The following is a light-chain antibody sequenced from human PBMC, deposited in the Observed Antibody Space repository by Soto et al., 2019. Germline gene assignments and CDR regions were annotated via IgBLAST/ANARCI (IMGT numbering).Light chain of an antibody. CDR2: KAS. CDR3: QHYNDYSRM. J-gene: IGKJ1*01. Sequence: DIQMTQSPSTLSASIGDRVTITCRTSQRVDSWLAWYQQKPWKAPKLLIYKASSLHTGVPSRFSGSGSGTEFTLTISSLQPDDFATYYCQHYNDYSRMFGQGTKVEIK. V-gene: IGKV1-5*03. CDR1: QRVDSW.